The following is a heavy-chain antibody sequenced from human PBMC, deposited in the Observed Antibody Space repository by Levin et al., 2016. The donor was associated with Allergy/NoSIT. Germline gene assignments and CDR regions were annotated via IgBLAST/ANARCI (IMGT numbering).Heavy chain of an antibody. V-gene: IGHV3-30*18. J-gene: IGHJ6*02. Sequence: WIRQPPGKGLEWVAVISYDGSNKYYADSVKGRFTISRDNSKNTLYLQMNSLRAEDTAVYYCAKDLPVTIFGVVMPFSGMDVWGQGTTVTVSS. D-gene: IGHD3-3*01. CDR3: AKDLPVTIFGVVMPFSGMDV. CDR2: ISYDGSNK.